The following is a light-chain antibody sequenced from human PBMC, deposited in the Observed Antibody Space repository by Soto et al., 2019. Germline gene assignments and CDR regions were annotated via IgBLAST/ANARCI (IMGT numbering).Light chain of an antibody. Sequence: DIQMTQSPSSLSASVGDTVTITCRSSQSISTYLNWYQQKPGQAPNLLIYGASSLQSGVPSRFSGSGSGTDFTLTIYSLQPEDFAIYYCQQSYSIPLTFGGGTKVEI. CDR1: QSISTY. CDR3: QQSYSIPLT. J-gene: IGKJ4*01. V-gene: IGKV1-39*01. CDR2: GAS.